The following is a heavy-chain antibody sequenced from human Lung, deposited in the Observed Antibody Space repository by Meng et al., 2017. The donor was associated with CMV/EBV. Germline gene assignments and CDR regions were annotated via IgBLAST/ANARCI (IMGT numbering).Heavy chain of an antibody. J-gene: IGHJ4*02. D-gene: IGHD3-3*01. Sequence: VQMVQFGSDVKKPGAPGTVSCKASGYTVINYAINWVRQAPGQGLEWMGWINTNTGNPTYAQGFTRRFVFSLDTSLRTAYLQISSLKAEDTAVYYCARVAPSGYRYFDYWGQGTLVTVSS. CDR2: INTNTGNP. CDR3: ARVAPSGYRYFDY. CDR1: GYTVINYA. V-gene: IGHV7-4-1*02.